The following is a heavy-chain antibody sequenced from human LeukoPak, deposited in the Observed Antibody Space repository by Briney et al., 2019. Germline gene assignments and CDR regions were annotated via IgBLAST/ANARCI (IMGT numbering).Heavy chain of an antibody. CDR2: IYYTGST. D-gene: IGHD3-10*01. J-gene: IGHJ6*03. CDR3: ARDNYYGSGSYIIPHYYYYMDV. V-gene: IGHV4-39*07. Sequence: SETLSLTCTVSGGSISSNIYYWGWIRQPPGKGLEWIGSIYYTGSTNYNPSLESRVTISVDTSKNQFSLKLSSVTAADTAVYYCARDNYYGSGSYIIPHYYYYMDVWGKGTTVTISS. CDR1: GGSISSNIYY.